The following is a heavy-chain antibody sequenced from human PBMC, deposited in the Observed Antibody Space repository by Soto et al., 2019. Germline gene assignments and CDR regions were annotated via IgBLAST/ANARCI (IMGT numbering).Heavy chain of an antibody. J-gene: IGHJ6*02. D-gene: IGHD6-13*01. CDR2: ISYDGSNK. CDR3: AKDLIAAAAPYGMDV. V-gene: IGHV3-30*18. CDR1: GFTFSSYG. Sequence: PGGSLRLSCAASGFTFSSYGMHWVRQAPGKGLEWVAVISYDGSNKYYADSVKGRFTISRDNSKNTLYLQMNSLRAEDTAVYYCAKDLIAAAAPYGMDVWGQGTTATVSS.